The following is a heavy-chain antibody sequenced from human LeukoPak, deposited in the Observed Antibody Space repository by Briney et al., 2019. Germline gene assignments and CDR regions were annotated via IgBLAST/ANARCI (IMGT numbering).Heavy chain of an antibody. V-gene: IGHV4-61*01. J-gene: IGHJ3*02. Sequence: PSETLSLTRTVFGGSVSSGSYYWSWIRQPPGKGLEWIGYIYYSGSTNYNPSLKSRVTISLDTSKNQISLKLSSVTAADTAVYYCARGDYSSGWWEDRNAFDIWGQGTMVTVSS. D-gene: IGHD6-19*01. CDR3: ARGDYSSGWWEDRNAFDI. CDR2: IYYSGST. CDR1: GGSVSSGSYY.